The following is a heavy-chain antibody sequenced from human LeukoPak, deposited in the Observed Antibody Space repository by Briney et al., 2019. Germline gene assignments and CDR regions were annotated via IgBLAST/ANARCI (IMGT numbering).Heavy chain of an antibody. CDR1: GGSFNDFF. Sequence: SETLSLTCSVSGGSFNDFFWNWIRQPPGKGLEWIGDINHSGNSNYNPSLKSRVTLLVDNSKNQFSLRLTSVTAADTAIYYCTRGSIIIPDWGQGTLVVVSP. CDR2: INHSGNS. D-gene: IGHD3-10*01. CDR3: TRGSIIIPD. V-gene: IGHV4-34*01. J-gene: IGHJ4*02.